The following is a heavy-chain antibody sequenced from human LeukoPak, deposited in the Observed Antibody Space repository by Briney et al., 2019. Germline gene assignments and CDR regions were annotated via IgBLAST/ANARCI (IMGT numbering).Heavy chain of an antibody. D-gene: IGHD4-11*01. V-gene: IGHV4-34*01. Sequence: SETLSLTCAVYGGSFSGYYWSWIRQPPGKGLEWIGEINHSGSTNYNPSLKSRVTISVDTSKSQFSLKLSSVTAADTAVYYCARAWAIRDYNYWGQGTLVTVSS. CDR2: INHSGST. CDR3: ARAWAIRDYNY. J-gene: IGHJ4*02. CDR1: GGSFSGYY.